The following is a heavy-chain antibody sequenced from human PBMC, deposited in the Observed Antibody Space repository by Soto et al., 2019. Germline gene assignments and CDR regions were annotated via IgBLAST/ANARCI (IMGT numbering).Heavy chain of an antibody. CDR3: AREVTMVRGRANWFDP. CDR2: IYYSGST. Sequence: SETLSLTCTVSGGSISSYYWSWIRQPPGKGLEWIGYIYYSGSTNYNPSLKSRVTISVDTSKNQFSMKMSSVNDADTAKFYCAREVTMVRGRANWFDPWGQGTLVTVS. D-gene: IGHD3-10*01. J-gene: IGHJ5*02. CDR1: GGSISSYY. V-gene: IGHV4-59*01.